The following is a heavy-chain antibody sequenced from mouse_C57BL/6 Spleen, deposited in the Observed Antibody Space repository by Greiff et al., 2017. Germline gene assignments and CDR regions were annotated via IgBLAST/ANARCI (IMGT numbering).Heavy chain of an antibody. CDR1: GYSFTGYY. V-gene: IGHV1-42*01. D-gene: IGHD2-1*01. CDR3: ARRDYYGNYEGWFAY. J-gene: IGHJ3*01. CDR2: INPSTGGT. Sequence: VQLQQSGPELVKPGASVKISCKASGYSFTGYYMNWVKQSPEKSLEWIGEINPSTGGTTYNQKFKAKATLTVDKSSSTAYMQLKSLTSEDSAVYYCARRDYYGNYEGWFAYWGQGTLVTVSA.